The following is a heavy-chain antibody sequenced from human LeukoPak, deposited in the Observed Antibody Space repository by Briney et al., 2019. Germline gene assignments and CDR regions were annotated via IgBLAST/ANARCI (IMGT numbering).Heavy chain of an antibody. CDR2: ISYDGSNK. J-gene: IGHJ4*02. CDR1: GFTFSSYG. D-gene: IGHD5-24*01. Sequence: GGSLRLSCAASGFTFSSYGMHWVRQAPGKGLEWVAVISYDGSNKYYADSVKGRFTISRDNSKNTLYLQMNSLRAEDTAVYYCARGRLQLKKKYYFDYWGQGTLVTVSS. V-gene: IGHV3-30*03. CDR3: ARGRLQLKKKYYFDY.